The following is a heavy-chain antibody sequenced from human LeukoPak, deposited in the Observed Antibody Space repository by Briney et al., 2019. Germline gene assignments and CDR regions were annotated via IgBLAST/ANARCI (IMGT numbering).Heavy chain of an antibody. J-gene: IGHJ4*02. CDR1: GFTFDDYA. Sequence: GGSLRLSCAASGFTFDDYAMHWARQAPGKGLEWVSGISWNSGSIGYADSVKGRFTISRDNAKNSLYLQMNSLRAEDTALYYCAKALQDSSQYWGQGTLVTVSS. CDR3: AKALQDSSQY. CDR2: ISWNSGSI. V-gene: IGHV3-9*01.